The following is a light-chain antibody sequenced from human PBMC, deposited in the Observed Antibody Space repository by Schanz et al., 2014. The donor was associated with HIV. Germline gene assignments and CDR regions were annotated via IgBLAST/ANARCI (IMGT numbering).Light chain of an antibody. Sequence: EIVMTQSPTTLSVSPGERATLSCRASQSVSSNLAWYQQKPGQAPRLLIYGASSRATAIPDRFSGGGSGTDFTLTISSLQPDDFATYYCQQANSFPPWAFGQGTKVEIK. CDR2: GAS. J-gene: IGKJ1*01. CDR3: QQANSFPPWA. CDR1: QSVSSN. V-gene: IGKV3D-15*01.